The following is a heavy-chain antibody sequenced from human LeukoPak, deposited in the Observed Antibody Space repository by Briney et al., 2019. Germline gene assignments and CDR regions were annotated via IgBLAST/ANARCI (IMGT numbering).Heavy chain of an antibody. CDR3: ARGIESYGDYGY. D-gene: IGHD4-17*01. CDR1: GGSISGSY. V-gene: IGHV4-59*01. J-gene: IGHJ4*02. CDR2: MYNSGST. Sequence: SETLSLTCTVSGGSISGSYWSWLRQPPGHGLEWIAYMYNSGSTNYNPSLKSRVTISIDTSKNQFSLKLSSLTAADTAIYYCARGIESYGDYGYWGQGILVTVSS.